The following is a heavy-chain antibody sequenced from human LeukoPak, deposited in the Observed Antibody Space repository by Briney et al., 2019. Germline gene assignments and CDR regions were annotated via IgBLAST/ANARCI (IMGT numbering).Heavy chain of an antibody. CDR1: GDSISSYQ. Sequence: PSETLSLTCTVSGDSISSYQWSWVRQPAGKGLEWIGRMYISGSTNYNPALKSRVTMSLDTSKNRFSLRLNSVTAADTAVYYCAGRCNNCASFDHWGQGTLVTVSS. CDR3: AGRCNNCASFDH. J-gene: IGHJ4*02. D-gene: IGHD2/OR15-2a*01. CDR2: MYISGST. V-gene: IGHV4-4*07.